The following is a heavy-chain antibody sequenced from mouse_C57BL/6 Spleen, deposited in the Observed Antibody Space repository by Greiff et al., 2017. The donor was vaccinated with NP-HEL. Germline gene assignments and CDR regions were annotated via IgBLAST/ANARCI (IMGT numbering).Heavy chain of an antibody. D-gene: IGHD4-1*01. CDR2: IWTGGGT. CDR3: ARNSGTHWYAMDY. V-gene: IGHV2-9-1*01. CDR1: GFSLTSYA. Sequence: VQGVESGPGLVAPSQSLSITCTVSGFSLTSYAISWVRQPPGKGLEWLGVIWTGGGTNYNSALKSRLSISKDNSKSQVFLKMNSLQTDDTARYYCARNSGTHWYAMDYWGQGTSVTVSS. J-gene: IGHJ4*01.